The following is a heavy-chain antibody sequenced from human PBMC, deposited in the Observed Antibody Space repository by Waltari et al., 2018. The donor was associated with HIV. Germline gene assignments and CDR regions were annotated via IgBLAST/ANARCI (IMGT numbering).Heavy chain of an antibody. CDR1: GGSLRGYK. CDR2: INHSGIT. V-gene: IGHV4-34*01. CDR3: AISEAVAALIDY. J-gene: IGHJ4*02. Sequence: VQVHQWGAGLLKPSETLSLTRAVYGGSLRGYKWNWIRQPPGKGLEWIGEINHSGITNYNPSLKSRVTISIDTSKNQFSLKLTSVTAADTAVYYCAISEAVAALIDYWGQGTLVTVSS. D-gene: IGHD6-13*01.